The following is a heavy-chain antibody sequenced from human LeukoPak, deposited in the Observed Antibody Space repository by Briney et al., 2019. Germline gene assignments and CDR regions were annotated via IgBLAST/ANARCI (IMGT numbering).Heavy chain of an antibody. CDR2: ISQSGNT. CDR1: GGSISSLVYY. V-gene: IGHV4-39*07. CDR3: ARTEDYYFNYMDV. J-gene: IGHJ6*03. Sequence: SETLSLTCTVSGGSISSLVYYWGWVRQSPGVGLEWIGIISQSGNTYLSPSLKSRLTMSVDTSKNHFSLSLTSVTAADTAVYFCARTEDYYFNYMDVWGKGTTVTVSS.